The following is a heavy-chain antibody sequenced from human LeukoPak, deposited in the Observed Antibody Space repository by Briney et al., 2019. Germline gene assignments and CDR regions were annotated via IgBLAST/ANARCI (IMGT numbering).Heavy chain of an antibody. J-gene: IGHJ4*02. CDR3: ARGLAKQGYYFDY. D-gene: IGHD1/OR15-1a*01. V-gene: IGHV3-23*01. CDR1: GFTFSSYA. CDR2: ISGSGGST. Sequence: GGSLRLSCAASGFTFSSYAMSWVRQAPGKGLEWVSIISGSGGSTYYADSVKGRFTISRDNSKNTLYLQMNSLRAEDTAVYYCARGLAKQGYYFDYWGQGTLVTVSS.